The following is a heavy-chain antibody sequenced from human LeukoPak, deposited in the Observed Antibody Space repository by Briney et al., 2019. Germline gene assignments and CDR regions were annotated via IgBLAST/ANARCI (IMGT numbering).Heavy chain of an antibody. J-gene: IGHJ4*02. D-gene: IGHD2-2*02. CDR3: AKDVRRAEYCSGTTCYTSSFDY. CDR2: ISATGGGA. V-gene: IGHV3-23*01. CDR1: GFRFKNFA. Sequence: GESLRLSCAASGFRFKNFAMTWVRQAPGKGLEWVSTISATGGGAYYADSVKGQFTISRDNSKDTLSLQMNTLRAEDTAVYYCAKDVRRAEYCSGTTCYTSSFDYWGQGTLVTVSS.